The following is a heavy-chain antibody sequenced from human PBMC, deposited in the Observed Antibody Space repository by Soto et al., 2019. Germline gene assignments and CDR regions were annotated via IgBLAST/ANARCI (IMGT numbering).Heavy chain of an antibody. CDR3: ARRSSGSLLYGMDV. J-gene: IGHJ6*02. D-gene: IGHD6-19*01. Sequence: ISWVRQMPGKGLEWMGRIDPSDSYTNYSPSFQGHVTISADKSISTAYLQWSSLKASDTAMYYCARRSSGSLLYGMDVWGQGTTVTVSS. CDR2: IDPSDSYT. V-gene: IGHV5-10-1*01.